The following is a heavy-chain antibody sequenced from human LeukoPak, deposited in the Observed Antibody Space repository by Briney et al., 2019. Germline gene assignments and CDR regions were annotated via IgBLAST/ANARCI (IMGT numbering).Heavy chain of an antibody. CDR3: ATISSHCSSTSCYIYDY. Sequence: SETLSLTCTVSGHSIINSFYWGWIRQPPGKGLEWIGSTYHTGSTYYNPSLKSRVRISVDTSKNQFSLKLNSVTAADTAVYYCATISSHCSSTSCYIYDYWGQGTLVTVSS. D-gene: IGHD2-2*02. CDR2: TYHTGST. J-gene: IGHJ4*02. V-gene: IGHV4-38-2*02. CDR1: GHSIINSFY.